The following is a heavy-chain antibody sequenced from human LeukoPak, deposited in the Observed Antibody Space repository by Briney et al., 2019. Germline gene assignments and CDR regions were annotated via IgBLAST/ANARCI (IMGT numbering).Heavy chain of an antibody. CDR1: GFTFSSSW. Sequence: GGSLRLSCAASGFTFSSSWMSWVRLAPGRGLEWVANIKQDGSEKYYVDSVKGRFTISRDNAKNSLYLQMNSLRDEDTAVYYCARISHTRARAVVNWGQGIRVTVSS. J-gene: IGHJ4*02. CDR2: IKQDGSEK. D-gene: IGHD3-10*01. V-gene: IGHV3-7*02. CDR3: ARISHTRARAVVN.